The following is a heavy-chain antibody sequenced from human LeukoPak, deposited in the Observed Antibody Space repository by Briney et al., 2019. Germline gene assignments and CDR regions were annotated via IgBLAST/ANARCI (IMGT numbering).Heavy chain of an antibody. J-gene: IGHJ4*02. CDR3: ARANGVVDLFDY. CDR2: IYHSGST. D-gene: IGHD2-2*01. V-gene: IGHV4-38-2*02. Sequence: SETLSLTCTVSGYSISSGYYWGWIRQPPGKGLEWIGSIYHSGSTYYNPSLKSRVTISVDTSKNQFSLKLSSVTAADTAVYYCARANGVVDLFDYWGQGTLVTVSS. CDR1: GYSISSGYY.